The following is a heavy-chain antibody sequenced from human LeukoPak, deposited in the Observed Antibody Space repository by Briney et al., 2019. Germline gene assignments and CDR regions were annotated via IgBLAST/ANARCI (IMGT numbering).Heavy chain of an antibody. CDR2: INPSGGST. D-gene: IGHD3-22*01. J-gene: IGHJ4*02. CDR3: ARPYDSSGYYKYYFDY. Sequence: ASVKVSCKASGYTFTSYYMHWVRQAPGQGLEWMGIINPSGGSTSYAQKLQGRVTMTRDTSTSTVYMELSSLRSEDTAVYYCARPYDSSGYYKYYFDYWGQGTLVTVSS. V-gene: IGHV1-46*01. CDR1: GYTFTSYY.